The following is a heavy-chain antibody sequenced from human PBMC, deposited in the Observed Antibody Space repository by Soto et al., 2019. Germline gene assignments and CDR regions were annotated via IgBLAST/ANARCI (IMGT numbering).Heavy chain of an antibody. CDR2: IYSSGST. CDR1: GYSISSGYC. V-gene: IGHV4-38-2*01. J-gene: IGHJ4*02. D-gene: IGHD5-18*01. Sequence: QVQLQESGPGLVKPSETLSLTCAVSGYSISSGYCWGWIRQPPGKGLEWIGSIYSSGSTYYNPSLKSRVTISVDTSKNQFSLRLSSVTAADTAVYYCARSFYNYGPGYFDCWGQGTLVTVSS. CDR3: ARSFYNYGPGYFDC.